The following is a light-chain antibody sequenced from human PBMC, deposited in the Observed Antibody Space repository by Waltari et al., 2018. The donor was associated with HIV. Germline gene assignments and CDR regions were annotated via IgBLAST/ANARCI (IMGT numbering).Light chain of an antibody. Sequence: SDLTQPASVSGFLGQSITISCTGGDSDFPLYNFISWYQQQPGEVPKLLLYEVDTRASGIPGRFSGSKSGNTASLTITGLQIEDEGLYYCASYTADDTVLFGGGTTVTVL. J-gene: IGLJ2*01. CDR1: DSDFPLYNF. V-gene: IGLV2-14*01. CDR2: EVD. CDR3: ASYTADDTVL.